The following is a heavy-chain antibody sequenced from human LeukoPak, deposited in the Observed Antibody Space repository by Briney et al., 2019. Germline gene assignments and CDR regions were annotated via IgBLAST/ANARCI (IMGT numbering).Heavy chain of an antibody. CDR2: ISYDGSNK. D-gene: IGHD1-26*01. J-gene: IGHJ4*02. CDR3: ARAYWDP. V-gene: IGHV3-30-3*01. Sequence: GRSLRLSCAASGFTFSSYAMHWVRQAPGKGLEWVAVISYDGSNKYYADSVKGQFTISRDNSKNTLHLQMNSLRAEDTAVYYCARAYWDPWGQGTLVTVSS. CDR1: GFTFSSYA.